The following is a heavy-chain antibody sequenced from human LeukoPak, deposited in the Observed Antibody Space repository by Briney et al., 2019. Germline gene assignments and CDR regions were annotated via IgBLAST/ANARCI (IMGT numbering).Heavy chain of an antibody. V-gene: IGHV3-9*01. CDR2: ISWNSGSI. Sequence: PGRSLRLSCAASGLTFDDYAMHWVRQAPGKGLEWVSGISWNSGSIGYADSVKGRFTISRDNAKKSLYLQMTSLRAEDTALYYCAKGGRYVREFIDYWGQGTLVTVSS. J-gene: IGHJ4*02. CDR3: AKGGRYVREFIDY. D-gene: IGHD3-16*01. CDR1: GLTFDDYA.